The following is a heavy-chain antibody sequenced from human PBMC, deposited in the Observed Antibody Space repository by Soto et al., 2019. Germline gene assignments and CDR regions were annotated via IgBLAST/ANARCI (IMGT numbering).Heavy chain of an antibody. D-gene: IGHD2-15*01. J-gene: IGHJ5*02. CDR1: GGSISSSSYY. CDR3: ARLRDIVVVVAAVNWFDP. Sequence: QLQLQESGPGLVKPSETLSLTCTVSGGSISSSSYYWGWIRQPPGKGLEWIGSIYYSGSTYYNPSLKSRVTISVDTSKNQFSLKLSSVTAADTAVYYCARLRDIVVVVAAVNWFDPWGQGTLVTVSS. CDR2: IYYSGST. V-gene: IGHV4-39*01.